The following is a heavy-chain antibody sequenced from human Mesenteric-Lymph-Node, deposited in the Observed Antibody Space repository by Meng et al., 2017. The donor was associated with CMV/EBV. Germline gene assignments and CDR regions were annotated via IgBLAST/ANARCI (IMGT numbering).Heavy chain of an antibody. J-gene: IGHJ6*02. D-gene: IGHD2-2*01. Sequence: GGSLRLSCAASGFTFSSYSMNWVRQAPGKGLEWVSSISSSSYIYYADSVKGRFTISRDNAKNSLYLQMNSLRAEDTAVYYCARDGGVYCSSTSCYYYYGMDVWGQGTTVTVSS. V-gene: IGHV3-21*01. CDR1: GFTFSSYS. CDR3: ARDGGVYCSSTSCYYYYGMDV. CDR2: ISSSSYI.